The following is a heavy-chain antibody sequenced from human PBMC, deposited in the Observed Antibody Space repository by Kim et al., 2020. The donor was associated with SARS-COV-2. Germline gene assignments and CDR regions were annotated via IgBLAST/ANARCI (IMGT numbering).Heavy chain of an antibody. Sequence: SETLSLTCVVYGGSFSVHYWTWIRQSPGEGLEWIGEISHIGSTNYNPSLKSRATISVDPSKNQFSLRLTSVAAGDTAVYYCARRPRIVGPSGLFCSWGQG. D-gene: IGHD1-26*01. J-gene: IGHJ5*02. CDR1: GGSFSVHY. V-gene: IGHV4-34*01. CDR2: ISHIGST. CDR3: ARRPRIVGPSGLFCS.